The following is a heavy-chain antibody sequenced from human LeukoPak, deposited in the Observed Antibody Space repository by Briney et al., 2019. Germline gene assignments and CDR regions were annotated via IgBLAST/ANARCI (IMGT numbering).Heavy chain of an antibody. V-gene: IGHV3-33*01. Sequence: PGWSRRLSCAASGFTLSSYGVHWVRQAPGKGLEWVAVIWYDGSNKYYADSVKGRFTISRDNSKNTLYLQMNSLRAEDTAVYYCATHCSSTSCYDYWGQGTLVTVSS. CDR1: GFTLSSYG. J-gene: IGHJ4*02. D-gene: IGHD2-2*01. CDR3: ATHCSSTSCYDY. CDR2: IWYDGSNK.